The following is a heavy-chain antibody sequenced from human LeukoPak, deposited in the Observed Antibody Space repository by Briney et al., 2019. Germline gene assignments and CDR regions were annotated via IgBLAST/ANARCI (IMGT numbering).Heavy chain of an antibody. CDR3: ARVSRLRYCSSTSCYTGGDFDY. V-gene: IGHV3-7*01. D-gene: IGHD2-2*02. CDR1: GFTFSSYW. J-gene: IGHJ4*02. CDR2: IKQDGSEK. Sequence: GGSLRLSCAASGFTFSSYWMSWVRQAPGKGLEWVANIKQDGSEKYYVDSVKGRFTISRDNAKNSLYLQMNSLRAEDTAVYYCARVSRLRYCSSTSCYTGGDFDYWGQGTLVTVSS.